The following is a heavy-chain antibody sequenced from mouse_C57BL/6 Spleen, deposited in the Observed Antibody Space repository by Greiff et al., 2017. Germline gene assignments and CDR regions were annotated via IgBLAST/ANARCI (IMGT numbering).Heavy chain of an antibody. J-gene: IGHJ3*01. CDR3: ARESPYGYDASGFAY. V-gene: IGHV1-72*01. CDR2: IDPNSGGT. CDR1: GYTFTSYW. Sequence: QVQLQQPGAELVKPGASVKLSCKASGYTFTSYWMHWVKQRPGRGLEWIGRIDPNSGGTKYNEKFKSKATLTVDKPSSTAYMQLSSLTSEDFAVYYCARESPYGYDASGFAYWGQGTLVTVSA. D-gene: IGHD2-2*01.